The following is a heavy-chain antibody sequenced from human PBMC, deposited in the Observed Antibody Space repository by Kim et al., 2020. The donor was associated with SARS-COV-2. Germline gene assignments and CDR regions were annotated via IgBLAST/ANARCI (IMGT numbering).Heavy chain of an antibody. Sequence: IKYAQNVQGRVTMTKDTSTDTAYMGLGRLRSDDTALYYCVRGNYYAFDNWGQGTLVTVSS. CDR2: I. J-gene: IGHJ4*02. CDR3: VRGNYYAFDN. D-gene: IGHD3-16*01. V-gene: IGHV1-2*02.